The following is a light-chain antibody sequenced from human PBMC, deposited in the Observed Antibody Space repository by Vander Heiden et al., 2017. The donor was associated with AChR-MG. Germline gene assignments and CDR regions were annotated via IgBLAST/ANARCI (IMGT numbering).Light chain of an antibody. Sequence: QSALTQPAPVSGSPGPSIPISCTGTSSDVGDDNYVSWYQQHPGKAPTLMIYDVSNRPSVVSTRFSASKSANTATLTISGLQAEDGAHYYCSSYTSSSTLVFGGGTKLTVL. CDR2: DVS. J-gene: IGLJ2*01. V-gene: IGLV2-14*01. CDR1: SSDVGDDNY. CDR3: SSYTSSSTLV.